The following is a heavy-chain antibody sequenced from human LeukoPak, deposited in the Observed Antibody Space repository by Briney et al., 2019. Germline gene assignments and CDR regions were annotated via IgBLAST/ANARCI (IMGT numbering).Heavy chain of an antibody. CDR3: ASQYSSSRADY. J-gene: IGHJ4*02. CDR2: ISSSSSTI. CDR1: GFTFSSYS. D-gene: IGHD6-13*01. V-gene: IGHV3-48*04. Sequence: GGSLRLSCAASGFTFSSYSMNWVRQAPGKGLEWVSYISSSSSTIYYADSVKGRFTISRDNAKNSLYLQMSSLRAEDTAVYYCASQYSSSRADYWGQGTLVTVSS.